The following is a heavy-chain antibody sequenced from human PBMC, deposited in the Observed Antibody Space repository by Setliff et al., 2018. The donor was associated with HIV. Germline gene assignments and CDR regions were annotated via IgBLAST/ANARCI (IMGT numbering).Heavy chain of an antibody. CDR3: ARDHIAAPGMGFDP. D-gene: IGHD6-13*01. J-gene: IGHJ5*02. CDR1: GGSISIISYY. Sequence: PSETLSLTCTVSGGSISIISYYWGWIRQPPGKGLEYIGSIYYSGSPNYNPSLKSRVTISVDTSRNQFSLNLTSVTAADTAVYYCARDHIAAPGMGFDPWGRGTLVTVSS. V-gene: IGHV4-39*07. CDR2: IYYSGSP.